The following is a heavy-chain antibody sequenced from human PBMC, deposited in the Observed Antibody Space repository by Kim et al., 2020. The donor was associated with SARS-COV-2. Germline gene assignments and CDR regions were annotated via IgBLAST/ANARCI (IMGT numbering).Heavy chain of an antibody. D-gene: IGHD3-22*01. CDR1: GFTFSSYW. Sequence: GGSLRLSCAASGFTFSSYWMTWVRQAPGKGLEWVANIKHDGNQKYYVDSVKGRFTISRDNAKNSLYLQMHSLSAEDTAASYCASDGDLYSCGKDAFDF. CDR3: ASDGDLYSCGKDAFDF. V-gene: IGHV3-7*01. CDR2: IKHDGNQK. J-gene: IGHJ3*01.